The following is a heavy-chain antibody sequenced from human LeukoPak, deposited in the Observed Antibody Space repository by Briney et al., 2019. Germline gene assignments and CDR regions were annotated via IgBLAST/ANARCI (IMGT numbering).Heavy chain of an antibody. D-gene: IGHD2-2*01. CDR2: ISSSDSST. CDR1: GFTFSSYT. Sequence: GGSLRLSCAASGFTFSSYTMTWVRQAPEKGLEWVSVISSSDSSTYYADSVKGRFTISRDESEKTLYLQMNSLSAEDTAVYYCAKVETSGGANCYALDYWGQGTLVTVSS. CDR3: AKVETSGGANCYALDY. J-gene: IGHJ4*02. V-gene: IGHV3-23*01.